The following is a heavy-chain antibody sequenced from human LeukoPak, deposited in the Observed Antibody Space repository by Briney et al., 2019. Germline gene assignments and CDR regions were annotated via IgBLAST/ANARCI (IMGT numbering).Heavy chain of an antibody. V-gene: IGHV1-3*01. J-gene: IGHJ5*02. CDR3: ARDQPYCSSTSCSNWFDP. CDR2: INAGNGNT. CDR1: GYTFTSYA. D-gene: IGHD2-2*01. Sequence: ASVKVSCKASGYTFTSYAMHWVRQAPGQRLEWMGWINAGNGNTKYSQKFQGRVTITRDTSISTAYMELSRLRSDDTAVYYCARDQPYCSSTSCSNWFDPWGQGTLVTVSS.